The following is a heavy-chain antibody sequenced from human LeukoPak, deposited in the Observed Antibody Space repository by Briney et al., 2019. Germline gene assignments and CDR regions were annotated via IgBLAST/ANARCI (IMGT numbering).Heavy chain of an antibody. D-gene: IGHD6-19*01. V-gene: IGHV1-69*13. Sequence: SVKVSCKASAGTFSSYAISWVRQAPGQGLEWMGGIIPIFGTANYAQKFQGRVTITADESTSTAYMELSSLRSEDTAVYYCARDLSGSGWEYYFDYWGQGTLVTVSS. CDR2: IIPIFGTA. CDR1: AGTFSSYA. CDR3: ARDLSGSGWEYYFDY. J-gene: IGHJ4*02.